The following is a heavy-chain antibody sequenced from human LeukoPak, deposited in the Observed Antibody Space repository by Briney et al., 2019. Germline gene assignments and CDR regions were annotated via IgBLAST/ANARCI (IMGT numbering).Heavy chain of an antibody. D-gene: IGHD5-24*01. CDR1: GYTFTSYD. Sequence: ASVKVSCKASGYTFTSYDINWVRQATGQGLEWMGWMNPNNGNTHYAQKFQGRVTLTRNTSISTANMELSSLRSEDTAVYYCTRSRVRDLRYYYYYMDVWGKGTTVTVSS. V-gene: IGHV1-8*01. J-gene: IGHJ6*03. CDR3: TRSRVRDLRYYYYYMDV. CDR2: MNPNNGNT.